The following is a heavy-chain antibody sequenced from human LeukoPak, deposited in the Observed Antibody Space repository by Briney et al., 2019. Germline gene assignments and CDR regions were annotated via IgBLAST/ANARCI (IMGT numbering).Heavy chain of an antibody. V-gene: IGHV3-23*01. Sequence: GGSLRLSCAASGFTFSSYAMSWVRQAPGKGLEWVSAISASGASTFYADSVKGRFTISRVNSKNTLYLQMSSLRAEDTAVYYCAKDRAQTPLKYWGQGTLVTVSS. CDR3: AKDRAQTPLKY. CDR1: GFTFSSYA. D-gene: IGHD3-10*01. CDR2: ISASGAST. J-gene: IGHJ4*02.